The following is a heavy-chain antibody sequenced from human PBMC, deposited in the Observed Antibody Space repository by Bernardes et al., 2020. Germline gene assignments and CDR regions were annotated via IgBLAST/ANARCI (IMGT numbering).Heavy chain of an antibody. J-gene: IGHJ6*02. V-gene: IGHV1-2*06. CDR3: ARDPYSSSWYSLGYYYGMDV. Sequence: ASVKVSCKASGYTFTGYYMHWVRQAPGQGLEWMGRINPNSGGTNYAQKFQGRVTMTRDTSISTAYMELSRLRSDDTAVYYCARDPYSSSWYSLGYYYGMDVWGQGTTVTVSS. D-gene: IGHD6-13*01. CDR1: GYTFTGYY. CDR2: INPNSGGT.